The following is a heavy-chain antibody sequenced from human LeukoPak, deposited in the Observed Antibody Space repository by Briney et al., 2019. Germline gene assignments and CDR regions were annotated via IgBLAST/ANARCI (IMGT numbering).Heavy chain of an antibody. CDR2: ISAYNGNT. CDR3: ARSIAAEGNY. CDR1: GYTFTGYY. V-gene: IGHV1-18*04. Sequence: ASVKVSCKASGYTFTGYYMHWVRQAPGQGLEWMGWISAYNGNTNYAQKLQGRVTMTTDTSTSTAYMELRSLRSDDTAVYYCARSIAAEGNYWGQGTLVTVSS. J-gene: IGHJ4*02. D-gene: IGHD6-13*01.